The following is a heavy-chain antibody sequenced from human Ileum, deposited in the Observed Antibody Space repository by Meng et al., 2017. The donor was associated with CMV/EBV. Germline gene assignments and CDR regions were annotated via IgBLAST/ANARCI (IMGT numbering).Heavy chain of an antibody. CDR3: AKLLLGGTDWYFHY. CDR1: GGHTSSGGYS. CDR2: IYHSGST. J-gene: IGHJ2*01. Sequence: SGGHTSSGGYSWSWIRQPAGKGLEWIGDIYHSGSTKYNPSLKSRATISVARSNNQFSLRLSSVTAADTAVYYCAKLLLGGTDWYFHYWGRGILVTVSS. V-gene: IGHV4-30-2*01. D-gene: IGHD1-26*01.